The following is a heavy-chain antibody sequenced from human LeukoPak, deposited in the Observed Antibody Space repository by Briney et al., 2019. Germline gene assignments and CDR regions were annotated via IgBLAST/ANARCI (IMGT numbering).Heavy chain of an antibody. J-gene: IGHJ3*02. D-gene: IGHD3-22*01. CDR1: GYTFTSYD. V-gene: IGHV1-8*01. CDR3: ARLTPQGITMIDDAFDI. CDR2: MNPNSGNT. Sequence: GAPVKVSCKASGYTFTSYDINWVRQATGQGLEWMGWMNPNSGNTGYAQKFQGRVTMTRNTPISTAYMELSSLRSEDTAVYYCARLTPQGITMIDDAFDIWGQGTMVTVSS.